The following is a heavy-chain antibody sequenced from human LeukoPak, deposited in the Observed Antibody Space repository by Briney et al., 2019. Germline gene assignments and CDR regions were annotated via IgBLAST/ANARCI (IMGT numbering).Heavy chain of an antibody. Sequence: GESLKISCKTSGYSFTSYWITWVRQMPGKGLEWMGIIYPDDSDTTYSPSFQGQVTISADKSINPAYLQWSSLKASDTAMYYCARRDYGGKHFDYWGQGTLVTVSS. J-gene: IGHJ4*02. CDR2: IYPDDSDT. CDR1: GYSFTSYW. D-gene: IGHD4-23*01. V-gene: IGHV5-51*01. CDR3: ARRDYGGKHFDY.